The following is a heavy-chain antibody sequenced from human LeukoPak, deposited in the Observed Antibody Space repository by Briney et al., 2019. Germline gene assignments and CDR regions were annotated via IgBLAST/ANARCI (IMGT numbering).Heavy chain of an antibody. V-gene: IGHV4-61*01. J-gene: IGHJ4*02. Sequence: SETLSLTCTVSGGSVSSGSYYWSWTRQPPGKGLEWIGYIYYSGSTNYNPSLKSRVTISVDTSKNQFSLKLSSVTAADTAVYYCARVEVTAFDYWGQGTLVTVSS. CDR2: IYYSGST. D-gene: IGHD4-11*01. CDR1: GGSVSSGSYY. CDR3: ARVEVTAFDY.